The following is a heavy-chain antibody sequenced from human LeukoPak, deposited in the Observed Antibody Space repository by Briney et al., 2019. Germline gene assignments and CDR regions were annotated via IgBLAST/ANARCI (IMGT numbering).Heavy chain of an antibody. J-gene: IGHJ5*02. Sequence: SETLSLTCTVSGVSISSYYWSWNRQPAGKGLEWIGRIYTSGSTNYNPSLKSRVTMSVDTSKNQFSLKLSSVTAADTAVYYCASEGYGSGSYYSAAWFDPWGQGTLVTVSS. CDR1: GVSISSYY. CDR2: IYTSGST. D-gene: IGHD3-10*01. V-gene: IGHV4-4*07. CDR3: ASEGYGSGSYYSAAWFDP.